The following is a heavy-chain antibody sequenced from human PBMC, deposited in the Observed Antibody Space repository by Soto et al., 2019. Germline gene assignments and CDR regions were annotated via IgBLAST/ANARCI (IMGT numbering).Heavy chain of an antibody. Sequence: QVQLQESGPGLVKPSQTLSLTCTVSGGSISSGAHYWSWIRQLPGKGLEWIGNIYYSGSNYYNPSLKSSVTISVDTSNNQFSMNLSSVTAADTAIYYCARDSYGVPRGDYFDSWGQGILVTVSS. V-gene: IGHV4-31*03. CDR1: GGSISSGAHY. CDR3: ARDSYGVPRGDYFDS. CDR2: IYYSGSN. D-gene: IGHD4-17*01. J-gene: IGHJ4*02.